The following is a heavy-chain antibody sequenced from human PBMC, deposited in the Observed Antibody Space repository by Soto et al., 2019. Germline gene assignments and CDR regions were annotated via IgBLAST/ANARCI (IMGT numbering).Heavy chain of an antibody. D-gene: IGHD3-10*01. Sequence: QLQVQESGPGLVKASETLSLTCSVSGGSISSDTYYWVWVRQPPGKGLEWIGSIKYNGYTYYNPSLKSRVAMSVDTSKNPFSLPLTSVTAVDTAVYSCARQRAWYGEWALDIWGQGTRVTVSS. V-gene: IGHV4-39*01. CDR2: IKYNGYT. J-gene: IGHJ3*02. CDR3: ARQRAWYGEWALDI. CDR1: GGSISSDTYY.